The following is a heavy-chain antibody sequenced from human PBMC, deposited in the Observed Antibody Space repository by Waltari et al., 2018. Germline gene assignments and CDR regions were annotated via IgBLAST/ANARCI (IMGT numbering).Heavy chain of an antibody. D-gene: IGHD2-2*01. J-gene: IGHJ6*02. CDR1: GFTGRNTY. CDR2: IFSGGDT. V-gene: IGHV3-53*01. Sequence: VQLVASGGDLIQPGGSLRLSCAASGFTGRNTYRAWARQAPGKGLEWVSVIFSGGDTYYADSVKGRFTISRDSSRNTLHLQMNSLRVEDTAVYYCTRTLVPADPPRAMDVWGQGTVVSVSS. CDR3: TRTLVPADPPRAMDV.